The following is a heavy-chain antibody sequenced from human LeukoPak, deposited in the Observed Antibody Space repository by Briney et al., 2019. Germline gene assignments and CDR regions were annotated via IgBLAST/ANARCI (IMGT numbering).Heavy chain of an antibody. V-gene: IGHV3-30*02. J-gene: IGHJ6*03. CDR3: AKDTVKVTTIRRVPHYMDV. D-gene: IGHD5-12*01. CDR2: IRYDGSIK. CDR1: GFTFNTYG. Sequence: GGSLRLSCAASGFTFNTYGIHWVRQAPGKGLEWVAFIRYDGSIKYYADSVKGRFTISRDNSKNTLYLQMNSLRAEDTALYYCAKDTVKVTTIRRVPHYMDVWGKGTTVTISS.